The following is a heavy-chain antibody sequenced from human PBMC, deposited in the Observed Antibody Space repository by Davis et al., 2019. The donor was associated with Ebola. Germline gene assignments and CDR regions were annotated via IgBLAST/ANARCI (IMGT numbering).Heavy chain of an antibody. V-gene: IGHV4-39*07. D-gene: IGHD1-26*01. J-gene: IGHJ5*02. Sequence: MPSETLSLTCTVSGGSISSSSYYWGWIRQPPGKGLEWIGSIYYSGSTNYNPSLKSRVTISVDTSKNQFSLKLSSVTAADTAVYYCARGSHSGSYYRWFDPWGQGTLVTVSS. CDR3: ARGSHSGSYYRWFDP. CDR1: GGSISSSSYY. CDR2: IYYSGST.